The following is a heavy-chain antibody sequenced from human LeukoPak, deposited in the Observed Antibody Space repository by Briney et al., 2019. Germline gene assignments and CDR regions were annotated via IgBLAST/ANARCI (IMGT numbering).Heavy chain of an antibody. J-gene: IGHJ6*03. D-gene: IGHD3-16*01. CDR3: ASSPIEGEWSISPVYYYMDV. Sequence: SVKVSFKASGGTFSSYAISWVRQAPGQGLEWMGGIIPIFGTANYAQKFQGRVTITTDESTSTAYMELSSLRSEDTAVYYCASSPIEGEWSISPVYYYMDVWGKGTTVTVSS. CDR2: IIPIFGTA. CDR1: GGTFSSYA. V-gene: IGHV1-69*05.